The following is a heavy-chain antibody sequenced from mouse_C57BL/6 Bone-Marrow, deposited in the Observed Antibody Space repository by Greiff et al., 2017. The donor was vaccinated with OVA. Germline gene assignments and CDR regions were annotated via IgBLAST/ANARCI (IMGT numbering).Heavy chain of an antibody. CDR2: INPSNGGT. J-gene: IGHJ4*01. V-gene: IGHV1-53*01. Sequence: QVQLQQPGTELVKPGASVKLSCKASGYTFTSYWMHWVKQRPGQGLEWIGNINPSNGGTNYNEKFKSKATLTVDKSSSTAYLQLSSLTSEDSAVYYCARDPFITTVVATWRYYAMDYWGQGTSVTVSS. D-gene: IGHD1-1*01. CDR3: ARDPFITTVVATWRYYAMDY. CDR1: GYTFTSYW.